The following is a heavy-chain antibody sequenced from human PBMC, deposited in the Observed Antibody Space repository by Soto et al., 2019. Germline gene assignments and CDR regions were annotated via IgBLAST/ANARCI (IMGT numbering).Heavy chain of an antibody. D-gene: IGHD5-18*01. Sequence: GESLKISCKGSGYSFTSYWIGWVRQMPGKGLEWMGIIYPGDSDTRYSPSFQGQVTISADKSISTAYLQWSSLKASDTAMYYCARLEDTAMDYYYYGMDVWGQGTTVTVSS. CDR1: GYSFTSYW. V-gene: IGHV5-51*01. CDR2: IYPGDSDT. J-gene: IGHJ6*02. CDR3: ARLEDTAMDYYYYGMDV.